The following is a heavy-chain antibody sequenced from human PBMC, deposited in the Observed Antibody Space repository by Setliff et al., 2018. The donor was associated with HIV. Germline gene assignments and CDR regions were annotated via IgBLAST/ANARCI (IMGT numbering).Heavy chain of an antibody. V-gene: IGHV4-39*02. CDR3: AGNQNWNGYAFPYIDV. Sequence: LSLTCNVSGGSISSSSFYWAWLRQPPGKEPEWIASIYYNTRTYYNLSLRSRVTISVDTSKNLFSLKMTSVTAADTAVYYCAGNQNWNGYAFPYIDVWGKGTTVTSP. CDR1: GGSISSSSFY. D-gene: IGHD3-3*01. J-gene: IGHJ6*03. CDR2: IYYNTRT.